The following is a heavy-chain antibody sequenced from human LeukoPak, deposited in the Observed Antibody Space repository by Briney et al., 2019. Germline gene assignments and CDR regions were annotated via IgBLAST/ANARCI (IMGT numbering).Heavy chain of an antibody. Sequence: GASVKVSCKASGYTFTSYGISWVRQAPGQGLEWMGWISANDGNTDYPQKLQGRVTMTTDTSTSTVYMELRSLRSDDTAVYYCARESHVTREDYWGQGTLVTVSS. V-gene: IGHV1-18*01. J-gene: IGHJ4*02. CDR2: ISANDGNT. D-gene: IGHD3-10*01. CDR3: ARESHVTREDY. CDR1: GYTFTSYG.